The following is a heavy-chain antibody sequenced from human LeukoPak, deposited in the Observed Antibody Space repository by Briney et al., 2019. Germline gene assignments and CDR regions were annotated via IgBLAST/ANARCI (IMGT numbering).Heavy chain of an antibody. V-gene: IGHV1-69*01. CDR1: GGTFSSYA. CDR2: IIPIFGTA. D-gene: IGHD2-15*01. Sequence: SVKLSCKASGGTFSSYAISWVRQAPGQGLEWMGGIIPIFGTANYAQKFQGRVTITADESTSTAYMELSSLRSEDAAVYYCARDRGVSCYPRRRFDYWGQGTLVTVSS. J-gene: IGHJ4*02. CDR3: ARDRGVSCYPRRRFDY.